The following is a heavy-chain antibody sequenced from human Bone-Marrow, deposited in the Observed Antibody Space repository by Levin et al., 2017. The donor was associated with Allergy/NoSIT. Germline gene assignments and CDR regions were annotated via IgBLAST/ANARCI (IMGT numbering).Heavy chain of an antibody. CDR1: GYSFTSYW. CDR3: ARYFGIVVVPALNWFDP. CDR2: IYPGDSDT. Sequence: GESLKISCKGSGYSFTSYWIGWVRQMPGKGLEWMGIIYPGDSDTRYSPSFQGQVTISADKSISTAYLQWSSLKASDTAMYYCARYFGIVVVPALNWFDPWGQGTLVTVSS. D-gene: IGHD2-2*01. V-gene: IGHV5-51*01. J-gene: IGHJ5*02.